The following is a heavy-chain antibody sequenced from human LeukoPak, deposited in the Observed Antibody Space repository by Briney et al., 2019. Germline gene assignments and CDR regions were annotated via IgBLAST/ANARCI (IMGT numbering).Heavy chain of an antibody. D-gene: IGHD1-26*01. Sequence: GGSLRLSCAASGFTFRSYSMTWVRQAPGKGLEWVSVISGGGDITFFADSVKGRFTISRDNSKKTLHMKMNSLRAEDTAVHTCVKGTDIVGATLFDYWGQGTRVTVSS. CDR3: VKGTDIVGATLFDY. CDR1: GFTFRSYS. J-gene: IGHJ4*02. CDR2: ISGGGDIT. V-gene: IGHV3-23*01.